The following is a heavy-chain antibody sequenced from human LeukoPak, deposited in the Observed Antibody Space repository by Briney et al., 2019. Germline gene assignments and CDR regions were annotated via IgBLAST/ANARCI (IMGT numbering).Heavy chain of an antibody. CDR2: ISYDGSNK. Sequence: PGRSLRLSCAASGFTFSGYGMQSVRQAPGKRLEWVAVISYDGSNKYYADSVEGRFTISRDNSRNTLYLQMNSLRAEDTAVYYCVCHRGFDYWGQGTLVTVSS. J-gene: IGHJ4*02. D-gene: IGHD1-14*01. V-gene: IGHV3-30*03. CDR3: VCHRGFDY. CDR1: GFTFSGYG.